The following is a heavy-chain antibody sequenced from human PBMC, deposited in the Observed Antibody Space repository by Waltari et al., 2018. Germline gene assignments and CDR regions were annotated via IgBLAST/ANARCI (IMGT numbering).Heavy chain of an antibody. CDR2: VRGDGRT. CDR1: GESMSSSYV. Sequence: QLQLQESGPGLVKPSGTLSLTCAVSGESMSSSYVWNWVRQPPGKGLEWIGQVRGDGRTNCNPSFASRLTISLDTSTDHFSRRLTSATAADTAVYYCARDRGRGLYLDSWGQGILVTVSP. CDR3: ARDRGRGLYLDS. D-gene: IGHD2-15*01. V-gene: IGHV4-4*02. J-gene: IGHJ4*02.